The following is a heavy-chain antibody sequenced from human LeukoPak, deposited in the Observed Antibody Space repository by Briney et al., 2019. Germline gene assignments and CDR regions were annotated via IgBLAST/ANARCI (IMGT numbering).Heavy chain of an antibody. J-gene: IGHJ4*02. CDR2: ITSGGGYT. Sequence: GGSLRLSCAASGFTFSTYNMNWVRQAPGKGLEWVSSITSGGGYTYYAGSVKGRFTTSRDNAKNSLSLRLDSLRAEDTAVYYCARGHYDVLTSSYKWTPDYWGQGTLVTVSS. CDR1: GFTFSTYN. CDR3: ARGHYDVLTSSYKWTPDY. D-gene: IGHD3-9*01. V-gene: IGHV3-21*06.